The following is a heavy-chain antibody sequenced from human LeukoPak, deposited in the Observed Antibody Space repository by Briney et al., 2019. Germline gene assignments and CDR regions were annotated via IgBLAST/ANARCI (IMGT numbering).Heavy chain of an antibody. CDR2: IYYSGST. D-gene: IGHD6-19*01. CDR3: ARYGQWLVRSFDY. CDR1: GGSISSSSYY. J-gene: IGHJ4*02. Sequence: SQTLSLTCTVSGGSISSSSYYWGWIRQPPGKGLEWIGSIYYSGSTYYNPSLKSRVTISVDTSKNQSSLKLSSVTAADTAVYYCARYGQWLVRSFDYWGQGTLVTVSS. V-gene: IGHV4-39*01.